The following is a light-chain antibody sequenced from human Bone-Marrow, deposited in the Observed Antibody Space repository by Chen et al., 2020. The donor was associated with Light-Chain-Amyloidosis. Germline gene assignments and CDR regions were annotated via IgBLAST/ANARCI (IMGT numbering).Light chain of an antibody. Sequence: QSALTQAASVSGSPGQSITLSCAGTRSDVGGDNHASWYQQQPDKDPKLMIYEVTNRPSWVPESFSESESCNTDSLNISWLQTEDEADDVCISYTITKPLVFGCGTKITV. J-gene: IGLJ1*01. V-gene: IGLV2-14*01. CDR3: ISYTITKPLV. CDR1: RSDVGGDNH. CDR2: EVT.